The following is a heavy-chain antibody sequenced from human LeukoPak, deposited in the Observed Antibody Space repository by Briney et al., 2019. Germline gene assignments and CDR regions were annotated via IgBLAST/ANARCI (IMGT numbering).Heavy chain of an antibody. CDR2: VSGYNGDT. Sequence: ASVRVSCKASGYTFTSYGISWVRQAPGQGLEWMGWVSGYNGDTNYAQKLQGRVTMTTDTSTSTVYMELRSLRSDDTAVYFCARLAVAGHFDHWGQGTLVTVSS. J-gene: IGHJ4*02. CDR3: ARLAVAGHFDH. CDR1: GYTFTSYG. D-gene: IGHD6-19*01. V-gene: IGHV1-18*01.